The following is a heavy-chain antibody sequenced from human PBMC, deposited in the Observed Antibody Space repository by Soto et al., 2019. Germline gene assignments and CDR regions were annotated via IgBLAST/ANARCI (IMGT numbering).Heavy chain of an antibody. CDR3: ARLQPSAATFDY. CDR2: IYHGGST. D-gene: IGHD2-15*01. CDR1: GRSISSSNW. J-gene: IGHJ4*02. Sequence: SETLSLTCAVSGRSISSSNWWSWVRQPQGKGLEWIGEIYHGGSTNYNPSLKSRVTISVDKSKNQFSLKLSSVTAADTAVYYCARLQPSAATFDYWGQGTLVTVSS. V-gene: IGHV4-4*02.